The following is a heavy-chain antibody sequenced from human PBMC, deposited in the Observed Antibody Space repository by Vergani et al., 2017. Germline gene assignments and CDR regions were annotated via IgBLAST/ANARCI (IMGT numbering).Heavy chain of an antibody. Sequence: EVQLVESGGGLVQPGGSLRLSCAASGFTFSSYWMHWVRQAPGKGLVWVSRINSDGSSTSYADSVKGRFTISRDNAKNTLYLQMNSRRAEDTAVYYCARLVGAVVAFDIWGQGTMVTVSS. CDR3: ARLVGAVVAFDI. CDR1: GFTFSSYW. D-gene: IGHD1-26*01. CDR2: INSDGSST. J-gene: IGHJ3*02. V-gene: IGHV3-74*01.